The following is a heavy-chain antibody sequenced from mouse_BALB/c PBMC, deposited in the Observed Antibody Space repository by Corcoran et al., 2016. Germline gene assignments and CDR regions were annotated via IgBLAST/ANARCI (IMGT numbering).Heavy chain of an antibody. CDR1: GYTFSSYW. Sequence: QVQLQQSGAELMKPGASVKISCKATGYTFSSYWIEWVKQRPGHGLEWIGEFLPGSGSTNYNEKFKGKATFTADTSSNTAYMQLSSLTSEDSAVYYCARGLLSYAMDYWGQGTSVTVSS. CDR2: FLPGSGST. CDR3: ARGLLSYAMDY. J-gene: IGHJ4*01. D-gene: IGHD2-3*01. V-gene: IGHV1-9*01.